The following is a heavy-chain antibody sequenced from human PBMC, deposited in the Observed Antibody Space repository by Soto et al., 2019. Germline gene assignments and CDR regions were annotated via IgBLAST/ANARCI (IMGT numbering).Heavy chain of an antibody. Sequence: QLQLQESGPVLVKPSETLSLTCTVSGGSISSSSYYWGWIRQPPGKGLEWIGHIYFSGSAYYNPSLKSRGTISGDRFKTNFTRKLSSVTAADSDVYDCARRGVSGPVDYWGQGTLVTVSS. V-gene: IGHV4-39*02. CDR3: ARRGVSGPVDY. CDR1: GGSISSSSYY. J-gene: IGHJ4*02. D-gene: IGHD3-10*01. CDR2: IYFSGSA.